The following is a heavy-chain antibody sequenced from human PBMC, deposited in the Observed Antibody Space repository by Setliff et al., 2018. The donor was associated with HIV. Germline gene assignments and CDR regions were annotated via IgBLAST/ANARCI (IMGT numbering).Heavy chain of an antibody. D-gene: IGHD3-9*01. Sequence: PGGSLRLSCTASGFTFDDYGMSWVRQAPGKGLEWVSGINWNGGSTGYADSVKGRFTISRDNAKNSLYLQMNSLRAEDTALYYCARSYDILTEDAFDIWGQGTMVTGS. CDR3: ARSYDILTEDAFDI. CDR1: GFTFDDYG. J-gene: IGHJ3*02. CDR2: INWNGGST. V-gene: IGHV3-20*04.